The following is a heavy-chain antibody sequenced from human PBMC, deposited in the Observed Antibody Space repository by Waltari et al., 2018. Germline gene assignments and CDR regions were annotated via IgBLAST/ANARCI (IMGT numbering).Heavy chain of an antibody. D-gene: IGHD3-3*01. CDR2: INSRNGYT. CDR3: ARDRNYDFWTGRYGMDV. CDR1: GYIFTGHF. J-gene: IGHJ6*02. Sequence: QVQLVQSGTEVKKVGASVKVSCKASGYIFTGHFINWVRQAPGLGLEWVGQINSRNGYTDYAQKFQGRVTMTRDTPITTVYMELGSLRSDDKAVYYCARDRNYDFWTGRYGMDVWGQGTTVTVSS. V-gene: IGHV1-2*06.